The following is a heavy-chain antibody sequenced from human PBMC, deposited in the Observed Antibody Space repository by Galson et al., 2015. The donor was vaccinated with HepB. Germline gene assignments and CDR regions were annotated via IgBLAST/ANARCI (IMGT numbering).Heavy chain of an antibody. Sequence: SLRLSCAASGFNFNDYAMSWVRQAPGRGLECVSVISASSTNIYYADSVKGRFIISRDNSKNTLYLQMNSLRAEDTAVYFCGRDEKGGTGYYDYWGQGTLVTVSS. J-gene: IGHJ4*03. V-gene: IGHV3-23*01. CDR2: ISASSTNI. CDR1: GFNFNDYA. D-gene: IGHD2-15*01. CDR3: GRDEKGGTGYYDY.